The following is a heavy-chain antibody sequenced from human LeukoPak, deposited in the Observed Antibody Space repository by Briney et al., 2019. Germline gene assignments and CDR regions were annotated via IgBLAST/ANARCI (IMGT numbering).Heavy chain of an antibody. CDR3: ARGPYSSGWTYYYSYYGMDV. CDR2: INHSGST. V-gene: IGHV4-34*01. D-gene: IGHD6-19*01. J-gene: IGHJ6*02. Sequence: SETLSLTCAVYGGSFSGYYWSWIRQPPGKGLEWIGEINHSGSTNYNPSLKSRVTISVDTSKNQFTLKLSSVTAADTAVYYCARGPYSSGWTYYYSYYGMDVWGQGTTVTVSS. CDR1: GGSFSGYY.